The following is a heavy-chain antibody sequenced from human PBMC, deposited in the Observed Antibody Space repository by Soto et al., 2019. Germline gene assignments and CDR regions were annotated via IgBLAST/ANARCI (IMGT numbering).Heavy chain of an antibody. Sequence: QVQLVESGGGVVQPGRSLRLSCAASGFIFNNYGIHWVRQAPGKGLVWVAVISYDGSDKYYADSVKGRFTISRDNLKNTLYLQMNSLRAEDTAVYYCARPTLIRGVLGYWGQGTLVTISS. D-gene: IGHD3-10*01. CDR2: ISYDGSDK. J-gene: IGHJ4*02. CDR3: ARPTLIRGVLGY. V-gene: IGHV3-30*03. CDR1: GFIFNNYG.